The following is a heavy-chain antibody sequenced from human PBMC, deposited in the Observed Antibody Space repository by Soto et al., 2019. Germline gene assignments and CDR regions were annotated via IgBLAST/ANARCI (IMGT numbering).Heavy chain of an antibody. CDR2: ISGSGEST. CDR1: GFTFTNYA. Sequence: PGGSLRLSCAASGFTFTNYAMNWVRQAPGKGLEWVSVISGSGESTYYADSVKGRFTISRDNPKNTLYLQMNSLRAEDTAVYFCAKDFGDIVVVVLAPYGMDVWGLGTTVTV. V-gene: IGHV3-23*01. D-gene: IGHD2-15*01. J-gene: IGHJ6*02. CDR3: AKDFGDIVVVVLAPYGMDV.